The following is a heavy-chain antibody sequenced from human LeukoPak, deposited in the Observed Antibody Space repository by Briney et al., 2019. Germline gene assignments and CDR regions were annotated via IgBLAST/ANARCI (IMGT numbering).Heavy chain of an antibody. CDR3: ARDLSTSLPGGFDY. CDR2: ISSISHYI. Sequence: GGSLRLSCAASGFTFSTYSMNWVRQAPGKGLEWVSTISSISHYIYYADSVKGRFTISRDNARNSLYLQMNSLRVEDTAVYYCARDLSTSLPGGFDYWGQGTLVTVSS. D-gene: IGHD2-2*01. J-gene: IGHJ4*02. V-gene: IGHV3-21*01. CDR1: GFTFSTYS.